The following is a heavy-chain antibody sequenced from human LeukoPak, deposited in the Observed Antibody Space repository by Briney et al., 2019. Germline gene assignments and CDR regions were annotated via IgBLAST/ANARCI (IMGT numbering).Heavy chain of an antibody. D-gene: IGHD3-10*01. CDR2: ISGSGGST. V-gene: IGHV3-23*01. Sequence: GGSLRLSCAASGFTFSSYAMSWVRQAPGKGLEWVSAISGSGGSTYYADSVKGRFTISRDNSKNTLYLQMNSLRAEDTAVYYCASPGVSGSYYNRYYFNYWGQGTLVTVSS. CDR3: ASPGVSGSYYNRYYFNY. J-gene: IGHJ4*02. CDR1: GFTFSSYA.